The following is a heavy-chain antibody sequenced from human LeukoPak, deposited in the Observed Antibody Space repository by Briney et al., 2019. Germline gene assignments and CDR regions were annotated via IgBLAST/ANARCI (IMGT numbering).Heavy chain of an antibody. CDR3: TKGTIRLPFDY. D-gene: IGHD4-17*01. CDR1: GFTFSNYA. Sequence: EGSLRLSCAASGFTFSNYAMSWARQAPGKGLEWVSAISGSGGSTYYADSVKGRFTISRDNSKNTLYLQMNSLRAEDTAVYYCTKGTIRLPFDYWGQGTLVTVSS. V-gene: IGHV3-23*01. J-gene: IGHJ4*02. CDR2: ISGSGGST.